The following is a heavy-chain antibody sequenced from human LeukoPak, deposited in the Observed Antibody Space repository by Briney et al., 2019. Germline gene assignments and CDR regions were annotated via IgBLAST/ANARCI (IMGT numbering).Heavy chain of an antibody. CDR2: INPSGGST. V-gene: IGHV1-46*01. D-gene: IGHD1-26*01. CDR3: AREKVGAMAFDI. Sequence: ASVKVSCKASGGTFSSYTISWVRQAPGQGLEWVGIINPSGGSTSYAQKFQGRVTMTRDTSTSTVYMELSSLRSEDTAVYYCAREKVGAMAFDIWGQGTMVTVSS. CDR1: GGTFSSYT. J-gene: IGHJ3*02.